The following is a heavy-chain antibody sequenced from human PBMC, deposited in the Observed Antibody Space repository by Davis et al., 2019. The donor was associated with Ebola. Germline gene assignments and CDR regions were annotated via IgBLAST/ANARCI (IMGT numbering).Heavy chain of an antibody. CDR3: ARNLITSLPGGYYYYGMDV. J-gene: IGHJ6*04. Sequence: ASVKVSCKASGYTFTSYAMHWVRQAPGQRLEWMGWNNAGNGNTKYSQKFQGRVTITRDTSASTAYMELSSLRSEDTAVYYFARNLITSLPGGYYYYGMDVWGKGTTVTVSS. CDR2: NNAGNGNT. CDR1: GYTFTSYA. V-gene: IGHV1-3*01. D-gene: IGHD3-3*01.